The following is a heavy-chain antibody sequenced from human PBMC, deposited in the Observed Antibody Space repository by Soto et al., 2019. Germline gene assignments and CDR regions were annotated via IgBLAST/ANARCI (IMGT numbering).Heavy chain of an antibody. V-gene: IGHV3-23*01. CDR1: GFTFSSYA. J-gene: IGHJ3*02. D-gene: IGHD6-19*01. CDR2: ISGSGGTT. Sequence: EVQLLESGGGLVQPGGSLRLSCAASGFTFSSYAMSWVRHAPGKGLEWVSAISGSGGTTYYADSVKGRFTFSRDNSKNTLYLQMNSLRAEDTSVYYCAKTANGWFSAFDIWGQGTMVTVSS. CDR3: AKTANGWFSAFDI.